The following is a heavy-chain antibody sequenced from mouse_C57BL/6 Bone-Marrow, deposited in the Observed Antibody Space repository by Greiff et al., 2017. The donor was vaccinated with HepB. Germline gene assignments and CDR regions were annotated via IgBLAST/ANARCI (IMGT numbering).Heavy chain of an antibody. CDR1: GFTFSDYY. CDR3: ARDHDYDVYFDY. Sequence: EVQLVESEGGLVQPGSSMKLSCTASGFTFSDYYMAWVRQVPEKGLEWVANINYDGSSTYYLDSLKSRFIISRDNAKNILYLQMSSLKSEDTATYYCARDHDYDVYFDYWGQGTTLTVSS. V-gene: IGHV5-16*01. J-gene: IGHJ2*01. CDR2: INYDGSST. D-gene: IGHD2-4*01.